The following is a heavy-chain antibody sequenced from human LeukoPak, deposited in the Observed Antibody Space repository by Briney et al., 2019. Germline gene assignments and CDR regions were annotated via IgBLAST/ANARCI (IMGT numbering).Heavy chain of an antibody. J-gene: IGHJ4*02. CDR3: AAEDWSAAAGTGFDY. D-gene: IGHD6-13*01. V-gene: IGHV1-18*01. CDR2: ISAYNGNT. Sequence: ASVKVSCKASGYTFTSYGISWVRQAPGQGLEWMGWISAYNGNTNYAQKLQGRVTMTTDTSTSTAYMELRSLRSEDTAVYYCAAEDWSAAAGTGFDYWGQGTLVTVSS. CDR1: GYTFTSYG.